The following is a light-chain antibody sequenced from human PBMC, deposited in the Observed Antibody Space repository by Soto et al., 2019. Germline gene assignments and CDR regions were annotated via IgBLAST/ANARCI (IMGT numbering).Light chain of an antibody. J-gene: IGKJ1*01. V-gene: IGKV3-20*01. CDR2: GAS. Sequence: EFVLTQSPGTLSLSPGERATLSCRASQTVRNNYLAWYQQKPGHTPRLLIYGASTRAAGIPARFSGSGSGTDFSLIIGRLEPEDFAVYICQQYGASPWTFGQGTKVDIK. CDR1: QTVRNNY. CDR3: QQYGASPWT.